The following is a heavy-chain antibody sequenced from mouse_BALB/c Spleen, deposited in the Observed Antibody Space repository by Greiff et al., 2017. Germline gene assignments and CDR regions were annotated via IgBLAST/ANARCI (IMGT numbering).Heavy chain of an antibody. CDR1: GYSFTSYW. V-gene: IGHV1S126*01. CDR3: ARRHGSSYPFAY. CDR2: IDPSDSET. Sequence: VQLQQSGPQLVRHGASVKISCKASGYSFTSYWMHWVKQRPGQGLEWIGMIDPSDSETRLNQKFKDKATLTVDKSSSTAYMQLSSPTSEDSAVYYCARRHGSSYPFAYWGQGTLVTVSA. D-gene: IGHD1-1*01. J-gene: IGHJ3*01.